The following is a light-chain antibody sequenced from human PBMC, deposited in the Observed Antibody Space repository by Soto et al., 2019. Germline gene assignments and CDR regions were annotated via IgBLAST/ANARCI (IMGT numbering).Light chain of an antibody. CDR2: EVS. Sequence: QSALTQPASVPGSPGQSITISCTGTSSDVGGYNYVPWYQQHPGKAPKLMIYEVSNRPSGVSNRFSGSKSGNTASLTISGLQAEDEADYYCSSYTSSSPYVFGTGTKVTVL. J-gene: IGLJ1*01. CDR1: SSDVGGYNY. CDR3: SSYTSSSPYV. V-gene: IGLV2-14*01.